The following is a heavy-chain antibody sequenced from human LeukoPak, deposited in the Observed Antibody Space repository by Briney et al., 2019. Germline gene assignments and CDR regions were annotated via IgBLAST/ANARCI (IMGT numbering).Heavy chain of an antibody. D-gene: IGHD2-15*01. CDR2: IISRGDGGTT. V-gene: IGHV3-15*07. Sequence: GGSLRLSCAVSGLTLSNVWMNWVRQAPGKGLEWVGRIISRGDGGTTDFAAPVKGRFTVSRDDSKNTLYLQMNSLTSEDTAVYYCSQGSAQYFDYWGQGTLVTVSS. J-gene: IGHJ4*02. CDR1: GLTLSNVW. CDR3: SQGSAQYFDY.